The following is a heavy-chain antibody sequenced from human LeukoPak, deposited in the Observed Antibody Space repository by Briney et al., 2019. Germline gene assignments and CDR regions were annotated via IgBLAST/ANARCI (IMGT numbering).Heavy chain of an antibody. CDR3: VRGETYGGNGFLDY. V-gene: IGHV3-7*01. D-gene: IGHD4-23*01. CDR1: RFIFSNFW. J-gene: IGHJ4*02. CDR2: IEKDGSEK. Sequence: PGGSLRLSCAPSRFIFSNFWMGWARQAPGKGPEWVVHIEKDGSEKSYVDSVKGRFTISRDNAKNSLYLQMSSLRAEDTAVYFCVRGETYGGNGFLDYWGQGTLVSVYS.